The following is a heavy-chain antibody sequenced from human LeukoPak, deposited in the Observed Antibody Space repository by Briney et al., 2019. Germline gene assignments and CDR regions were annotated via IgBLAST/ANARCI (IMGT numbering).Heavy chain of an antibody. V-gene: IGHV4-61*02. Sequence: SETLSPTCTVSGGSISSGSYYWSWIRQPAGKGLEWIGRIYTSGSTNYNPSLKSRVTISVDTSKNQFSLKLSSVTAADTAVYYCSGVPAAPTYYYYYMDVWGKGTTVTVSS. CDR2: IYTSGST. CDR1: GGSISSGSYY. J-gene: IGHJ6*03. CDR3: SGVPAAPTYYYYYMDV. D-gene: IGHD2-2*01.